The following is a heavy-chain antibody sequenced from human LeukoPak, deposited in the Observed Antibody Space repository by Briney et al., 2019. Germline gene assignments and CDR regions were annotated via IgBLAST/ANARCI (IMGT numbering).Heavy chain of an antibody. D-gene: IGHD3-10*01. CDR2: ISSSGGPT. Sequence: GGSLRLSCSASGGSFSSYSMHRVRQAPGKGLEYVSSISSSGGPTYYADSVKGRFTISRDNSKNTLYLQMSSRRAEDTAVYYCAKDRAVDYWGQGTLVTVSS. V-gene: IGHV3-64D*06. CDR1: GGSFSSYS. CDR3: AKDRAVDY. J-gene: IGHJ4*02.